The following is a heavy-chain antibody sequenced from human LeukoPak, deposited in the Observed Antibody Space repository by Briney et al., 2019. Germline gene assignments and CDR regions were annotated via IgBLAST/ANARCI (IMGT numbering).Heavy chain of an antibody. J-gene: IGHJ4*02. Sequence: PGGSLRLSCVASGFTVSSNYMTWVRQAPGKGLEWLSVIYSSGNTYYADSVKGRFTISRDKSKNTLYLQMNSLRAEDTAVYHCARVQAIFQNFDSRGLGTLVTVSS. CDR1: GFTVSSNY. CDR3: ARVQAIFQNFDS. CDR2: IYSSGNT. D-gene: IGHD3-3*01. V-gene: IGHV3-66*01.